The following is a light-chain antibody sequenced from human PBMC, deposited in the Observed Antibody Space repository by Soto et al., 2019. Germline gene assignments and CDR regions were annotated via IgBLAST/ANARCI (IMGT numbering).Light chain of an antibody. V-gene: IGLV1-44*01. CDR3: ASWDDSLNGVV. Sequence: QSVLTQPPSASGTPGQRVTISCSGSSSNIETNTVNWYQQVPGTAPKHPIYSNDQRPSGVPDRFSASKSGTSASLAISGLQSEDEADYSCASWDDSLNGVVFGGGTKLTVL. CDR2: SND. J-gene: IGLJ2*01. CDR1: SSNIETNT.